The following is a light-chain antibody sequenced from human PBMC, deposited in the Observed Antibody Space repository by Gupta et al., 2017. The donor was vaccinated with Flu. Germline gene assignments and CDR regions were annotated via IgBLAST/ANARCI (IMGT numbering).Light chain of an antibody. V-gene: IGLV7-43*01. CDR2: STS. J-gene: IGLJ1*01. Sequence: STGAVTSGYYPNWFQQKPGQAPRPLIYSTSNKHSWTPARFSGSLLGGKAALTLSGVQPEDEAEYYCLLYYGGAYVFGTGTKVTVL. CDR3: LLYYGGAYV. CDR1: TGAVTSGYY.